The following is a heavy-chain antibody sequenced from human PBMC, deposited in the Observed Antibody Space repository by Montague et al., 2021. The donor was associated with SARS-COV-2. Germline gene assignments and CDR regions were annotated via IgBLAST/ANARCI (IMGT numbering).Heavy chain of an antibody. CDR1: GDSVSSNLYY. D-gene: IGHD1-26*01. J-gene: IGHJ4*02. CDR3: ANTGNRGRFDS. CDR2: IYYTGST. Sequence: SETLSLTCTVSGDSVSSNLYYWAWIRQAPGQGRVGIGSIYYTGSTYYTSTLKRRMTISVDTSKNQMSLKMTSATAADAGMYYCANTGNRGRFDSWGQGALVIVSS. V-gene: IGHV4-39*01.